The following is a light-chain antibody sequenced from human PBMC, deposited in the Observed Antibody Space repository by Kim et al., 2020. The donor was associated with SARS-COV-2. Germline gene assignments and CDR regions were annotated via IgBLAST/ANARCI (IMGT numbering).Light chain of an antibody. CDR3: NSRDSSGNHPDV. Sequence: SSELTQDPAVSVALGQTVRITCQGDSLRSDYASWYQQKPGQAPVLVIYGKNNRPSGIPDRFPGSSSGNTASLTITGAQAEDEADYYCNSRDSSGNHPDVFGTGTKVTVL. CDR1: SLRSDY. J-gene: IGLJ1*01. V-gene: IGLV3-19*01. CDR2: GKN.